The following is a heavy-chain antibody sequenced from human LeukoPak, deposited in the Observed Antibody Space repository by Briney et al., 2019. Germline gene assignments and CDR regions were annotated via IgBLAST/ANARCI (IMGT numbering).Heavy chain of an antibody. J-gene: IGHJ4*02. Sequence: SETLSLTCAVYGGSFSGYYWSWIRQPPGKGLEWIGEINHSGSTNYNPSLKSRVTISVDTSKNQFSLKLSSVTAADTAVYYCAGSPTVVPAAKYYFGYWGQGTLVTVSS. V-gene: IGHV4-34*01. CDR1: GGSFSGYY. CDR2: INHSGST. D-gene: IGHD2-2*01. CDR3: AGSPTVVPAAKYYFGY.